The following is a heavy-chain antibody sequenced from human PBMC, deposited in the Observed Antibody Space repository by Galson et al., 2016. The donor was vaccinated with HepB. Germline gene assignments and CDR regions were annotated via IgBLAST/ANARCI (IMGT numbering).Heavy chain of an antibody. CDR2: IYYTGNT. V-gene: IGHV4-39*01. CDR1: GDSISGTEYY. J-gene: IGHJ6*03. Sequence: SETLSLTCIVSGDSISGTEYYWGWIRQTPGRGLEWIGSIYYTGNTNYKPSLESRVTISVDTAKNHLSLRLNSVTAADTAVYYCATGIVVAGKMYYYYMDVWGKGTSVTVSS. D-gene: IGHD6-19*01. CDR3: ATGIVVAGKMYYYYMDV.